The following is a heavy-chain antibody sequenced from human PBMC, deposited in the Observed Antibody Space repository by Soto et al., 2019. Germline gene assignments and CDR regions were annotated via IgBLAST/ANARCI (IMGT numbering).Heavy chain of an antibody. V-gene: IGHV4-34*01. CDR1: VGSFSGYY. CDR3: ASSSSHYYYYYGMDV. CDR2: INHSGST. J-gene: IGHJ6*02. D-gene: IGHD6-13*01. Sequence: SETLSLTCAVYVGSFSGYYWSWIRQPPGKGLEWIGEINHSGSTNYNLSLKSRVTISVDTSKNQFSLKLSSVTAADTAVYYCASSSSHYYYYYGMDVWGQGTTVTVSS.